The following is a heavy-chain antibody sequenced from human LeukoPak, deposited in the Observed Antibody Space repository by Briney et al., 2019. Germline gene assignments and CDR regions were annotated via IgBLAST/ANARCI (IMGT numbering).Heavy chain of an antibody. V-gene: IGHV4-59*12. D-gene: IGHD3-10*01. CDR1: GGSISGYY. Sequence: SETLSLTCTVSGGSISGYYWSWIRQPPGKRLEWIGYIYYSGTTNYNPSLKSRVTMPVDTSKNQFSLKLSSVTAADTAVYYCARELGGGSGSYLRYYYGMDVWGQGTTVTVSS. CDR2: IYYSGTT. J-gene: IGHJ6*02. CDR3: ARELGGGSGSYLRYYYGMDV.